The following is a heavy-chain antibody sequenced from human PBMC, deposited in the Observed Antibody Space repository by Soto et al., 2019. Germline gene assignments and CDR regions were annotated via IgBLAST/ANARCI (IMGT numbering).Heavy chain of an antibody. D-gene: IGHD6-19*01. Sequence: ASVKVSCKASGFTFTSSAVQWVRQARGQRLEWIGWIVVGSGNTNYAQKFQERVTITRDMSTSTAYMELSSLRSEDTAVYYCAAETQWLGDFDYWGQGTLVTVSS. CDR2: IVVGSGNT. V-gene: IGHV1-58*01. J-gene: IGHJ4*02. CDR1: GFTFTSSA. CDR3: AAETQWLGDFDY.